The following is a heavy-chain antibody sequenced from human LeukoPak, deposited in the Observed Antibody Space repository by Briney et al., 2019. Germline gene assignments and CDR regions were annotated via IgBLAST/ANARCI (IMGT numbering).Heavy chain of an antibody. D-gene: IGHD2-15*01. CDR1: GDSVSRTDAG. J-gene: IGHJ4*02. V-gene: IGHV6-1*01. CDR3: ARELYGLYVY. CDR2: TYYRSKWYN. Sequence: SQTLLLTCAISGDSVSRTDAGWSWIRQSPSRGLEWLGRTYYRSKWYNDYAVSVKSRITINPDTSKNQFSLQLNSVTPEDTAVYYCARELYGLYVYWGQGTLVTVSS.